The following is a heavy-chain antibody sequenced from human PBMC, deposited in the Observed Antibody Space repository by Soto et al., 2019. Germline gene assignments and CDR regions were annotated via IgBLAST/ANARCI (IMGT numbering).Heavy chain of an antibody. V-gene: IGHV1-18*01. J-gene: IGHJ4*02. CDR2: ISTYTGNT. CDR3: VRDVSVSSGSFGGY. CDR1: GYTFNTYG. Sequence: QVQLVQSGPELKKPGAAVRVSCKTSGYTFNTYGLSWVRQAPGQGLEWMGWISTYTGNTDYPQRFQGRVSMDTDTSTSTAYLDSRSLTSEDTAVYYCVRDVSVSSGSFGGYWGQGTLVTVSS. D-gene: IGHD3-10*01.